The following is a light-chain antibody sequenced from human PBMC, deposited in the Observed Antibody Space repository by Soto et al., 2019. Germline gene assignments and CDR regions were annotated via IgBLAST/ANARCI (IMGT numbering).Light chain of an antibody. CDR2: GAS. Sequence: EIVLTQSPGTLSLSPGERATLSCRASQSVSSSYLAWYQQKPGQAPRLLIYGASSRATGIPDRFSGSGSGTELTLTIRRVEPEDFAVYCCQQYGSSPWTFGQGTKVQIK. J-gene: IGKJ1*01. CDR3: QQYGSSPWT. CDR1: QSVSSSY. V-gene: IGKV3-20*01.